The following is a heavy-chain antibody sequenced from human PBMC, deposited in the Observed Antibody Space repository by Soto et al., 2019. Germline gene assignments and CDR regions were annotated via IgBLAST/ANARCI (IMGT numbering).Heavy chain of an antibody. D-gene: IGHD3-10*01. CDR3: ARSYYLTSGKPYYFDY. CDR1: GGSITTYY. V-gene: IGHV4-59*01. J-gene: IGHJ4*02. Sequence: SETLSLTCTVSGGSITTYYWSWIRQPPGKGLEWIGYIQYSGNTNYNPSLTSRVTISVDTSKNQFSLGLSSVTAADTALYYCARSYYLTSGKPYYFDYWGQGTLVTVSS. CDR2: IQYSGNT.